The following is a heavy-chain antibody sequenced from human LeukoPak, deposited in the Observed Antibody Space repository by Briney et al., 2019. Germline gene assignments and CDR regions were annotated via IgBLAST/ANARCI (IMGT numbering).Heavy chain of an antibody. CDR3: ARANLYGYGTGYYFDY. V-gene: IGHV4-59*01. CDR2: IYYRGTT. CDR1: GCAIGSYY. Sequence: SETLSLTCTVSGCAIGSYYWSWIRQPPGKGLEWIGYIYYRGTTNYNPSLKSRVTISVDTSKNQFSLTLRSMTAADTAVYYCARANLYGYGTGYYFDYWGQGTLVTVSS. D-gene: IGHD5-18*01. J-gene: IGHJ4*02.